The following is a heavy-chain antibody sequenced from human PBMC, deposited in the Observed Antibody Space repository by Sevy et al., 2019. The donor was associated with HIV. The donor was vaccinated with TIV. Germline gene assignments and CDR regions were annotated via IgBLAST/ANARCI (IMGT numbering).Heavy chain of an antibody. CDR2: ILGRVGST. V-gene: IGHV3-23*01. Sequence: AGSLRLSCAASGFTFSTYAMSWVRQAPGKELELVSGILGRVGSTYYADSVKGRFTISRDNSKSTLYLQMNSLRAEDTAVYYCAKDRLSGTTYAFHLWGQGTMVTVSS. CDR3: AKDRLSGTTYAFHL. J-gene: IGHJ3*01. CDR1: GFTFSTYA. D-gene: IGHD1-7*01.